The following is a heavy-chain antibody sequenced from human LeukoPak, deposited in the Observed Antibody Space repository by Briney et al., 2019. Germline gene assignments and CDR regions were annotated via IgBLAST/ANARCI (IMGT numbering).Heavy chain of an antibody. CDR2: ISGSGGST. CDR1: GFTFSSHA. Sequence: GGSLRLSCAASGFTFSSHAMSWVRQAPGKGLEWVLTISGSGGSTYYANSVKGRFTISRDNSKNTLYLQMSSLRAEDSAVYYCAKDACVGDCNFHFDYWGQGTLVPVSS. CDR3: AKDACVGDCNFHFDY. V-gene: IGHV3-23*01. J-gene: IGHJ4*02. D-gene: IGHD2-21*02.